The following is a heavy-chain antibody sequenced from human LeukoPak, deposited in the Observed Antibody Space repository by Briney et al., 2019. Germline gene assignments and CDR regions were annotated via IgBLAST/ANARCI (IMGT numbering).Heavy chain of an antibody. D-gene: IGHD3-16*02. Sequence: SETLSLTCAVYGGSFSGYYWSWIRQPPGKGLEWIGEISHSGSTNYNPSLKSRVTISVDTSKNQFSLKLSSVTAADTAVYYCARGAPYPLYYDYVWGSYRSSNFDYWGQGTLVTVSS. J-gene: IGHJ4*02. CDR2: ISHSGST. CDR1: GGSFSGYY. V-gene: IGHV4-34*01. CDR3: ARGAPYPLYYDYVWGSYRSSNFDY.